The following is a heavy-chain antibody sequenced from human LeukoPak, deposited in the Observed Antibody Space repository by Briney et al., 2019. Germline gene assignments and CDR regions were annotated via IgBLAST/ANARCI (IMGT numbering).Heavy chain of an antibody. J-gene: IGHJ4*02. CDR1: GFTFGDYA. Sequence: QPGRSLRLSCTASGFTFGDYAMSWFRQAPGKGLEWVGFIRSKAYGGTTEYAASVKGRFTISRDDSKSIAYLQMNSLKTEDTAVYYCTRVRSGYDLLGFDYWGQGTLVTVSS. CDR3: TRVRSGYDLLGFDY. CDR2: IRSKAYGGTT. D-gene: IGHD5-12*01. V-gene: IGHV3-49*03.